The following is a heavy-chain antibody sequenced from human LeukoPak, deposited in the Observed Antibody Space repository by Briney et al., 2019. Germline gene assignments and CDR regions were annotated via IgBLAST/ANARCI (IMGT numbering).Heavy chain of an antibody. V-gene: IGHV4-30-2*02. CDR1: GGSISSGGYY. D-gene: IGHD3-3*01. CDR3: ATGLTYYDFWSGHERSDAFDI. J-gene: IGHJ3*02. CDR2: IYHSGST. Sequence: PSETLSLTCTVSGGSISSGGYYWSWIRQPPGKGLEWIGYIYHSGSTYYNPSLKSRVTISVDRSKNQFSLKLSSVTAADTAVYYCATGLTYYDFWSGHERSDAFDIWGQGTMVTVSS.